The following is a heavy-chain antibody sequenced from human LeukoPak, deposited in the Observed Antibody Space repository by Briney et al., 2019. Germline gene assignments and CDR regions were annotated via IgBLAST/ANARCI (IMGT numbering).Heavy chain of an antibody. CDR2: ISAYNGNT. J-gene: IGHJ5*02. Sequence: ASVKVSCKASGYTFTSYGISWVRQAPGQGLEWMGWISAYNGNTNYAQKLQGRVTMTTDTSTSTAYMELSSLTSEDTAVYYCARGVVSDNWFDPWGQGTLVTVSS. V-gene: IGHV1-18*01. CDR1: GYTFTSYG. CDR3: ARGVVSDNWFDP. D-gene: IGHD3-3*01.